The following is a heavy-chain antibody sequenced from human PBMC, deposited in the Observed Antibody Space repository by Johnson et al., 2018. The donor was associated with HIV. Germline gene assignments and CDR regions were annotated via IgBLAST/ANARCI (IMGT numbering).Heavy chain of an antibody. Sequence: QMLLVESGGGVVQPGRSLRLSCAASGFTFSSYAMHWVRQAPGKGLEWVAVISYDGSNKYYADSVKGRFTISSDNSKNTLYRQMNSLRAEDTAVYYCARVAPAHDAFDIWGQGTMVTVSS. J-gene: IGHJ3*02. CDR1: GFTFSSYA. CDR2: ISYDGSNK. V-gene: IGHV3-30*04. CDR3: ARVAPAHDAFDI. D-gene: IGHD2-2*01.